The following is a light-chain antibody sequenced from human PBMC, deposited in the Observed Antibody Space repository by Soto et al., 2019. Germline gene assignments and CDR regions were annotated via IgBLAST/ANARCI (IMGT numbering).Light chain of an antibody. CDR3: QQYNDWPPLT. J-gene: IGKJ4*01. V-gene: IGKV3D-15*01. Sequence: EIVLTQSPATLSLSPGERATLSCRASQSISNYLAWYQQRPGQAPRLLIHGASTRATGIPARFSGSGSGTEFTLIISSLQSEDSAVYYCQQYNDWPPLTFGGGTKVEIK. CDR2: GAS. CDR1: QSISNY.